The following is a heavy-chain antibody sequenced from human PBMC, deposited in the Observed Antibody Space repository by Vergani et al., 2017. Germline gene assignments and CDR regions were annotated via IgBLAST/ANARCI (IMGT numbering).Heavy chain of an antibody. CDR2: ISYDGSNK. CDR1: SFSVSSHY. V-gene: IGHV3-30-3*01. CDR3: ARVQCGGDCYYYYMDV. D-gene: IGHD2-21*01. J-gene: IGHJ6*03. Sequence: LVESGGGLVQPGGSLRLSCAASSFSVSSHYMTWVRQAPGKGLEWVAVISYDGSNKYYADSVKGRFTISRDNSKNTLYLQMNSLRAEDTAVYYCARVQCGGDCYYYYMDVWGKGTTVTVSS.